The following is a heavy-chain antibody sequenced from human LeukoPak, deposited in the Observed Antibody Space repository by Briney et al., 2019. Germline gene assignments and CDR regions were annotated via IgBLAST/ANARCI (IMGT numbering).Heavy chain of an antibody. CDR1: GGSISSSGYY. J-gene: IGHJ4*02. CDR3: ARLGNYYDSSGYYYAYYFDY. Sequence: TSSETLSLTCTVSGGSISSSGYYWGWIRQPPGKGLEWIGSIYYSGSTYYNPSLKSRVTISVDTTKNQFSLKLSSVTAADTAVYYCARLGNYYDSSGYYYAYYFDYWGQGTLVTVSS. D-gene: IGHD3-22*01. V-gene: IGHV4-39*01. CDR2: IYYSGST.